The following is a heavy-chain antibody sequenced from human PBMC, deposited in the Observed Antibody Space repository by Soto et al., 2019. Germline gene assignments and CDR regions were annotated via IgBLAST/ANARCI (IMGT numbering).Heavy chain of an antibody. J-gene: IGHJ4*02. D-gene: IGHD6-25*01. V-gene: IGHV1-18*04. CDR1: GYTFTSYG. Sequence: QVQLVQSGTEVKKPGASVNVSCKAFGYTFTSYGFSWVRQVPGQGLEWLGWISAFNGDTQYAQTMKGRLTMTTDTSTTTVHMELRRLTPADTAVYYCAREAGWQRMVPYDWGQGTLVTVS. CDR3: AREAGWQRMVPYD. CDR2: ISAFNGDT.